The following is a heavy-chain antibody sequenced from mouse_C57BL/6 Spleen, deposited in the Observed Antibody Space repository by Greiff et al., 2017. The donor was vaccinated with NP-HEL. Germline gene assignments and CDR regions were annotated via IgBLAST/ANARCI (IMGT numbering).Heavy chain of an antibody. D-gene: IGHD3-2*02. CDR3: ARGGAAQAWFAY. CDR2: IYPGSGST. V-gene: IGHV1-55*01. CDR1: GYTFTSYW. J-gene: IGHJ3*01. Sequence: QVQLQQPGAELVKPGASVKMSCKASGYTFTSYWITCVKQRPGQGLEWIGDIYPGSGSTNYNEKFKSKATLTVDTSSSTAYMQLSSLTSEDSAVYYCARGGAAQAWFAYWGQGTLVTVSA.